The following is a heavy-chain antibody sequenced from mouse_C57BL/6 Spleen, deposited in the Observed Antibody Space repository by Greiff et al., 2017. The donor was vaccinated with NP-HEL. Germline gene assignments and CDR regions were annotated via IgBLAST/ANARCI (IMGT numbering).Heavy chain of an antibody. Sequence: EVQLQQSGAELVRPGASVKLSCTASGFNIKDDYMHWVKQRPEQGLEWIGWIDPENGDTEYASKFQGKATITADTSSNTAYLQLSSLTSEDTAVYYCTDYYGSSYGFAYWGQRTLVTVSA. D-gene: IGHD1-1*01. V-gene: IGHV14-4*01. J-gene: IGHJ3*01. CDR1: GFNIKDDY. CDR2: IDPENGDT. CDR3: TDYYGSSYGFAY.